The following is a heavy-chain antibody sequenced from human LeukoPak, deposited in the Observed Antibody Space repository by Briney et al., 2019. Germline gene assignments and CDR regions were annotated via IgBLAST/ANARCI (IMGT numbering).Heavy chain of an antibody. V-gene: IGHV3-7*01. J-gene: IGHJ4*02. CDR2: INEDGGAK. Sequence: QTGGTLRLSCAASGFTFSRYWMSWVRQAPGKGLGWVANINEDGGAKYYVDSVKGRFTISRDNAKNSLYLQMNSLRAEDTAVYYCARHVVAVGFDYWGQGTLVTVSS. CDR3: ARHVVAVGFDY. CDR1: GFTFSRYW. D-gene: IGHD3-22*01.